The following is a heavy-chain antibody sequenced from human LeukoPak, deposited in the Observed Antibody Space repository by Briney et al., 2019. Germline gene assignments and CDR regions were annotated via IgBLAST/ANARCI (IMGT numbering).Heavy chain of an antibody. CDR2: IYYSGKT. CDR1: GGSINNYY. CDR3: ARGAYSSSFGPLSLDR. V-gene: IGHV4-59*01. D-gene: IGHD6-6*01. Sequence: SETLSLTCIVSGGSINNYYWSWIRQPPGKGLEWIGYIYYSGKTNYNPSLKSRVTISVDTSKNQFSLKLSSVTAADTAVYYCARGAYSSSFGPLSLDRWGQGTQVTVSS. J-gene: IGHJ4*02.